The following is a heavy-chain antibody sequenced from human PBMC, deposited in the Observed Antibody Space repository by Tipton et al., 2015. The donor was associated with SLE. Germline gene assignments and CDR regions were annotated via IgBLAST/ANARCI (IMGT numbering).Heavy chain of an antibody. V-gene: IGHV1-69*05. Sequence: QSGAEVKKPGSSVKVSCKASGGTFSSYAISWVRQAPGQGLEWMGGIIPLFGTANYAQKFQGRVQITTDESTSTAYRELSSLRSEDTAVYYCARERMVQGGSPSRYYGMVVWGQGTAVTVS. J-gene: IGHJ6*02. CDR1: GGTFSSYA. CDR3: ARERMVQGGSPSRYYGMVV. D-gene: IGHD3-10*01. CDR2: IIPLFGTA.